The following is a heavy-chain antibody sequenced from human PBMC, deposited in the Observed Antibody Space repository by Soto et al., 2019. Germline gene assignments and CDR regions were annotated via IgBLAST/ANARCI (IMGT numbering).Heavy chain of an antibody. CDR2: IKQDGSEK. CDR1: GFTFSGFG. CDR3: ARDRGTSGY. V-gene: IGHV3-7*01. D-gene: IGHD3-10*01. J-gene: IGHJ4*02. Sequence: EVQLVESGGGLVQPGGSWSLSGAASGFTFSGFGLSWVPRSPGKGLEWVANIKQDGSEKYYVDSVKGRFTISRDNAKNSLYLQMNSLRAEDTAVYYCARDRGTSGYWGQGTLVTVSS.